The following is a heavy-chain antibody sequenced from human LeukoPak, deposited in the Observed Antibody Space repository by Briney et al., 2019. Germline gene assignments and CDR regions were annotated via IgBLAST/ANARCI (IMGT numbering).Heavy chain of an antibody. Sequence: SETLSLTCTVSGGSISSYYWSWIRQPPGKGLEWIGYIYYSGSTNYNPSLKSRVTISVDTSKNQFSLKLSSVTAADTAVYYCARTEGQLDGYYYYYYMDVWGKGTTVTVSS. CDR2: IYYSGST. D-gene: IGHD6-6*01. J-gene: IGHJ6*03. CDR1: GGSISSYY. V-gene: IGHV4-59*01. CDR3: ARTEGQLDGYYYYYYMDV.